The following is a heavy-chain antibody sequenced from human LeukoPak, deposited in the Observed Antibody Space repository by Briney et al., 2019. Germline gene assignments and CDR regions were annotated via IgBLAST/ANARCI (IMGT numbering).Heavy chain of an antibody. J-gene: IGHJ4*02. D-gene: IGHD3-10*01. CDR3: ARVWFGELLIDY. CDR1: GFTFSSYA. CDR2: INAGNGNT. V-gene: IGHV1-3*01. Sequence: PGGSLRLSCAASGFTFSSYAMHWVRQAPGQRLEWMGWINAGNGNTKYSQKFQGRVTITRDTSASTAYMELSSLRSEDTAVYYCARVWFGELLIDYWGQGTLVTVSS.